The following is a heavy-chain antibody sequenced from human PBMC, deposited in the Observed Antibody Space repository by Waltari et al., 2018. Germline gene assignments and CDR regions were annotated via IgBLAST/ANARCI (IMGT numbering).Heavy chain of an antibody. Sequence: EVQLVESGGGLVKPGGSLRLSCEASGFTFSTYGMYWVRQAPGKGLEWASLLSHSSTFISYADSVKGRFTISRDNAKNSLYLHMNSLRAEDTALYYCARGEVAAAICTASGYWGQGTLVTVSS. D-gene: IGHD2-2*01. CDR3: ARGEVAAAICTASGY. V-gene: IGHV3-21*05. J-gene: IGHJ4*02. CDR1: GFTFSTYG. CDR2: LSHSSTFI.